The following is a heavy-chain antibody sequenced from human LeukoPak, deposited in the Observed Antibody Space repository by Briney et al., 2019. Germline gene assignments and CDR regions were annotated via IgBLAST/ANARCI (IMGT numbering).Heavy chain of an antibody. CDR1: GGSFSGYY. J-gene: IGHJ3*02. CDR3: ARDSYSSSWYGRDAFDI. CDR2: INHSGST. Sequence: SETLSLTCAVYGGSFSGYYWSWIRQPPGKGLEWIGEINHSGSTNYNPSLKSRVTISVDTSKNQFSLKLSSVTAADTAVYYCARDSYSSSWYGRDAFDIWGQGTMVTVSS. V-gene: IGHV4-34*01. D-gene: IGHD6-13*01.